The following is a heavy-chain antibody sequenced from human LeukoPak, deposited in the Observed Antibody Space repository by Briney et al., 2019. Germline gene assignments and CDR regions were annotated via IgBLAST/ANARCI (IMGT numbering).Heavy chain of an antibody. CDR1: GGSISSGSYL. D-gene: IGHD2-15*01. Sequence: SETLSLTCTVSGGSISSGSYLCRSVRQPGGGGVEWIVRLYISGSTNYHPALKRRVTISVDRSKNQFSLKLSSVTAADTAVYYRAIVSYCSGGSCYRVNWFDRWGQGTLVTVSS. CDR3: AIVSYCSGGSCYRVNWFDR. CDR2: LYISGST. J-gene: IGHJ5*02. V-gene: IGHV4-61*02.